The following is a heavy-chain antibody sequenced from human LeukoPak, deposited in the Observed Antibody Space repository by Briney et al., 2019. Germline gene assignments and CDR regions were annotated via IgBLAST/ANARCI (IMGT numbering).Heavy chain of an antibody. CDR2: IYYSGST. J-gene: IGHJ4*02. CDR3: ARTNYYDSTTFFD. CDR1: GGSISSSSYY. Sequence: PSETLSLTCTVSGGSISSSSYYWGWIRQPPGKGLEWIGSIYYSGSTYYNPSLKSRVTISVDTSKNQFSLKLSSVTAADTAVYYCARTNYYDSTTFFDWGQGTLVTVSS. D-gene: IGHD3-22*01. V-gene: IGHV4-39*07.